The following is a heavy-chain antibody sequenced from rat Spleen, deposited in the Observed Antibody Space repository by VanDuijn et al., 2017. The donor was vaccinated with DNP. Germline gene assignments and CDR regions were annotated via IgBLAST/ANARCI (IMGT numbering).Heavy chain of an antibody. D-gene: IGHD5-1*01. V-gene: IGHV5-31*01. CDR3: ARGSGTYYWYFDF. Sequence: EVQLVETGGGLVQPGRSLKLSCVASRFTFNSYWMAWIRQVPGKGLEWVASVPSSGGSTYYPDSVKGRFIISRDNARNTLYLQMNSLRSEDTATYFCARGSGTYYWYFDFWGPGTMVTVSS. CDR2: VPSSGGST. J-gene: IGHJ1*01. CDR1: RFTFNSYW.